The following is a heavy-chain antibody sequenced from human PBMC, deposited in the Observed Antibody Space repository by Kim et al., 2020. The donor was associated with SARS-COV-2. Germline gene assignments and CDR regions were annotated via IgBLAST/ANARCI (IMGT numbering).Heavy chain of an antibody. Sequence: ASVKVSCKASGYTFTSYAMNWVRQAPGQGLEWMGWINTNTGNPTYAQGFTGRFVFSLDTSVSTAYLQISSLKAEDTAVYYCAREAGLAQNYYYYGMDVWGQGTTVTVSS. J-gene: IGHJ6*02. D-gene: IGHD6-19*01. CDR3: AREAGLAQNYYYYGMDV. CDR2: INTNTGNP. CDR1: GYTFTSYA. V-gene: IGHV7-4-1*02.